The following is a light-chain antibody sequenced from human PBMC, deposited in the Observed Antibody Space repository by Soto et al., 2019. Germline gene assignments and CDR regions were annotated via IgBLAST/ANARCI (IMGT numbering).Light chain of an antibody. Sequence: QSVLTQPASVSGSPGQSITISCTGTSSDVGGYNYVSWYQQHPGKAPKLMIYDVSNRPSGVSKRFSGSKSGNTASLTISGVQAEDEADYKCSSYISSSTVVFGGGTKLTVL. J-gene: IGLJ2*01. CDR2: DVS. CDR1: SSDVGGYNY. CDR3: SSYISSSTVV. V-gene: IGLV2-14*01.